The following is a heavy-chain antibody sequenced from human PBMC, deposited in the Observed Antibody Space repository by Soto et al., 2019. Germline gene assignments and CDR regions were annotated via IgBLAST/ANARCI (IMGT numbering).Heavy chain of an antibody. CDR3: TSFDNRKSFDY. CDR1: GLSVSVKY. J-gene: IGHJ4*02. CDR2: IYSDGST. Sequence: PGGSLRLSCAASGLSVSVKYMTWVRQAPGKGLEWVSFIYSDGSTDYADSVKGRFTISRHNSINTLYLEMNSLRPEDTAVYYCTSFDNRKSFDYWGQGTRVTVSS. D-gene: IGHD1-1*01. V-gene: IGHV3-53*04.